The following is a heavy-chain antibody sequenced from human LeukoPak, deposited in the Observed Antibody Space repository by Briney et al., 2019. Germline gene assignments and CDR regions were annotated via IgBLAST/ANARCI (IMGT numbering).Heavy chain of an antibody. CDR1: GFTFSSYA. J-gene: IGHJ4*02. V-gene: IGHV3-30-3*01. CDR2: ISYDGSNK. CDR3: ARDAFYYDFWSGYYTLGDYFDY. D-gene: IGHD3-3*01. Sequence: GGSLRLSCAASGFTFSSYAMHWVRQAPGKGLEWVAVISYDGSNKYYADSVKGRITISRDNSKNTLYLQMNSLRAEDTAVYYCARDAFYYDFWSGYYTLGDYFDYWGQGTLVTVSS.